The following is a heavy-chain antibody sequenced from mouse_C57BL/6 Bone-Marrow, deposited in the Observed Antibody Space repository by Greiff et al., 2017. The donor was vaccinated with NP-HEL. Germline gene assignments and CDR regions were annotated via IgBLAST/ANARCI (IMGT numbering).Heavy chain of an antibody. D-gene: IGHD1-1*01. Sequence: VQLQQSGAELARPGASVTLSCKASGYTFTSYGISWVKQRTGQGLEWIGEIYPRSGNTYYNEKFKGKATLTADKSSSTAYMELRSLTSEDSAVYFCARRVYYYGSSHYAMDDWGQGTSVTVSS. V-gene: IGHV1-81*01. CDR2: IYPRSGNT. CDR1: GYTFTSYG. J-gene: IGHJ4*01. CDR3: ARRVYYYGSSHYAMDD.